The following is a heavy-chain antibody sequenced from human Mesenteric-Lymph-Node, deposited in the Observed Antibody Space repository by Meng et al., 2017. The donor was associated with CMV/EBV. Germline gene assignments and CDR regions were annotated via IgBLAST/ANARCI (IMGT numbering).Heavy chain of an antibody. V-gene: IGHV3-23*01. J-gene: IGHJ4*02. CDR3: AKIFAYGDYASFDY. D-gene: IGHD4-17*01. Sequence: SGFTFKNDAMSWVRQAPGKGLEWVSTISANAGSTYYADSVKGRFTISRDNSKNTLYLQMNSLRAEGTAVYYCAKIFAYGDYASFDYWCRGTLVTVSS. CDR1: GFTFKNDA. CDR2: ISANAGST.